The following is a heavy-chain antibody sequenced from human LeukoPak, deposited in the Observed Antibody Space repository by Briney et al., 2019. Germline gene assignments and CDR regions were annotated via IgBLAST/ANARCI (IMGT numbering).Heavy chain of an antibody. CDR3: ARMAYYTTATYAFDI. D-gene: IGHD4-17*01. V-gene: IGHV4-31*03. J-gene: IGHJ3*02. Sequence: SETLSLTCTVSGGSISSGGYYWSWIRQHPGKGLEWIGYIYYSGSTYYNPSLKSRVTISVDTSKNQFSLKLSSVTAADTAVYYCARMAYYTTATYAFDIWGQGTMVTVSS. CDR2: IYYSGST. CDR1: GGSISSGGYY.